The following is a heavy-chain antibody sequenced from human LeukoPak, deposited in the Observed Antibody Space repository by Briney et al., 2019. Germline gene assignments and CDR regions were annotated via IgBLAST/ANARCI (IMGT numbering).Heavy chain of an antibody. D-gene: IGHD3-10*01. CDR1: EFIVSINY. CDR3: ARVFFSRFGELFSSLDY. Sequence: PGGSLRLSCAASEFIVSINYMTWVRQAPGKGLEWVSLIYSRGDTKYADSVKGRFTISRDNSKNTLYLQMGSLRAEDMAVYYCARVFFSRFGELFSSLDYWGQGTLVTVSS. CDR2: IYSRGDT. V-gene: IGHV3-66*03. J-gene: IGHJ4*02.